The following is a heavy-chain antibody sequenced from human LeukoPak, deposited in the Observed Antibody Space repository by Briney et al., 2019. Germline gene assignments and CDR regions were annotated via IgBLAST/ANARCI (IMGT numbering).Heavy chain of an antibody. Sequence: GGSLRLSCAASGFTFSSYAMNWVRQAPGKGLEWVSAISGSGGSTYYADSVKGRFTISRDNSKNTLYLQMNSLRAEDTAVYYCATTVAGTSYYPDWGQGTLVTVSS. J-gene: IGHJ4*02. D-gene: IGHD6-19*01. V-gene: IGHV3-23*01. CDR3: ATTVAGTSYYPD. CDR2: ISGSGGST. CDR1: GFTFSSYA.